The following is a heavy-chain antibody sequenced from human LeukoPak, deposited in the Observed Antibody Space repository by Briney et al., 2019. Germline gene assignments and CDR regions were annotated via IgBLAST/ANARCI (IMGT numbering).Heavy chain of an antibody. Sequence: SETLSLTCTVSGGSISSSSYYWGWIRQPPGKGLEWIGSIYYSGSTYYNPSLKSRVTISVDTSKNQFSLKLSSVTAADTAVCYCARVGRAAAPAEYFQHWGQGTLVTVSS. CDR2: IYYSGST. CDR3: ARVGRAAAPAEYFQH. J-gene: IGHJ1*01. CDR1: GGSISSSSYY. D-gene: IGHD2-2*01. V-gene: IGHV4-39*07.